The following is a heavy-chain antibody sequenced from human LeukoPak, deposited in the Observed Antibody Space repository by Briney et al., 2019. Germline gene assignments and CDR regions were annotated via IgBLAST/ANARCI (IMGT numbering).Heavy chain of an antibody. J-gene: IGHJ4*02. Sequence: SETLSPTCTVSGGSISSGSYYWSWIRQPAGKGLEWIGRIYTSGSTNYNPSLKSQVTISVDTSKNQFSLKLSSVTAADTAVYYYARGNFWSGYCDYWGQGTLVTVSS. V-gene: IGHV4-61*02. D-gene: IGHD3-3*01. CDR3: ARGNFWSGYCDY. CDR2: IYTSGST. CDR1: GGSISSGSYY.